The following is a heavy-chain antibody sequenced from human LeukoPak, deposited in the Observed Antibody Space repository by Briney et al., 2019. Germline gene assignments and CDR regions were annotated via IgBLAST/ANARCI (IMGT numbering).Heavy chain of an antibody. D-gene: IGHD1-7*01. J-gene: IGHJ4*02. CDR1: GFTFSSYS. CDR2: ISSSSSYI. CDR3: ARDQGTGTGGGD. V-gene: IGHV3-21*01. Sequence: GGSLRLSCAASGFTFSSYSMNWVRQAPGKGLEWVSSISSSSSYIYYADSVKGRFTISRDNAKNSLYLQMNSLRAEDTAVYYCARDQGTGTGGGDWGQGTLVTVSS.